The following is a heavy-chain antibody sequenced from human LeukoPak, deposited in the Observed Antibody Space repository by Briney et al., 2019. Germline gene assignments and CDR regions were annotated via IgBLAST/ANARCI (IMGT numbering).Heavy chain of an antibody. V-gene: IGHV3-30*18. CDR3: AKDPAP. J-gene: IGHJ4*02. CDR1: GFTFSSYG. Sequence: PGGSLRLSCAASGFTFSSYGMHWVRQAPGKGLEWVAVISYDGSNKCYADSVKGRFTISRDNSKNTLYLQMNSLRAEDTAVYYCAKDPAPWGQGTLVTVSS. CDR2: ISYDGSNK.